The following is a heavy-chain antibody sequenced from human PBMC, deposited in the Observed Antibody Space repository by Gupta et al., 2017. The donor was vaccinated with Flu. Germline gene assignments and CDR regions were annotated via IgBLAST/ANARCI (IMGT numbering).Heavy chain of an antibody. J-gene: IGHJ5*02. CDR1: GWPFVSFH. Sequence: FAFSGWPFVSFHWNCIRQPPGKALAWTGKIIHNGGTNYNPSRERRVTISVDTSKNPFSLTLTSVAAADTATYYCADRFSGTWFGPWGQGALVTVSS. CDR3: ADRFSGTWFGP. CDR2: IIHNGGT. V-gene: IGHV4-34*12. D-gene: IGHD3-10*01.